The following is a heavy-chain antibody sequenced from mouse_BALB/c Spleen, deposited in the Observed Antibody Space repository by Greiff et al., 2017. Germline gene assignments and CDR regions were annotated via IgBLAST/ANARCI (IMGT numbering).Heavy chain of an antibody. V-gene: IGHV1-5*01. J-gene: IGHJ3*01. Sequence: EVQLQQSGTVLARPGASVKMSCKASGYTFTSDWMHWVKQRPGQGLEWIGAIYPGNSDTSYNQKFKGKAKLTAVTSTSTAYMELSSLTNEDSAVYYCTRTDGYYVEFAYWGQGTLVTVSA. CDR1: GYTFTSDW. CDR2: IYPGNSDT. CDR3: TRTDGYYVEFAY. D-gene: IGHD2-3*01.